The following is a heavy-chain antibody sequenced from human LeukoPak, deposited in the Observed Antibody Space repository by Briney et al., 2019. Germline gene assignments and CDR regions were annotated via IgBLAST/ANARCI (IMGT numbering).Heavy chain of an antibody. Sequence: PGGSLRLSCTGSGFSVSNFWMARVRQAPGKGLEWVANINEDETGKYYVDSVKGRFTISRDNAKNSLFLQMNSVRVEDTAVYYCATDAFSYPNTWGQGTQVTVSS. CDR1: GFSVSNFW. J-gene: IGHJ5*02. CDR2: INEDETGK. D-gene: IGHD3-16*01. CDR3: ATDAFSYPNT. V-gene: IGHV3-7*01.